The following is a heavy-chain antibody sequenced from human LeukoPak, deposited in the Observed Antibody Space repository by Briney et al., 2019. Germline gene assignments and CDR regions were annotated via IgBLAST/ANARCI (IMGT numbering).Heavy chain of an antibody. Sequence: GGALRLSCAASGFTFSDYWMHWVRQAPGKGLVWVSRISSDGSRLTYADSVKGRFTISRDNAKNTLYPQMNSLRAEDTAVYYCARDRFGYGGNSGLWGQGTLVTVSS. D-gene: IGHD4-23*01. CDR3: ARDRFGYGGNSGL. CDR2: ISSDGSRL. J-gene: IGHJ4*02. CDR1: GFTFSDYW. V-gene: IGHV3-74*01.